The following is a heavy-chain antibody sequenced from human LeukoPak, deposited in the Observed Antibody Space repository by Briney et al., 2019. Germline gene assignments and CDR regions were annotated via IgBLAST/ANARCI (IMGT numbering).Heavy chain of an antibody. CDR2: ISSSGSTI. CDR1: GFTFSDYD. V-gene: IGHV3-11*01. Sequence: GGSLRLSCAPSGFTFSDYDMSWIRQARGKGLEWVSYISSSGSTIYYADSVKGRFTISRDNAKNSLYLQMNSLRAEDTAVYYCARVGATLLLSFDYWGQGTLVTVSS. J-gene: IGHJ4*02. D-gene: IGHD1-26*01. CDR3: ARVGATLLLSFDY.